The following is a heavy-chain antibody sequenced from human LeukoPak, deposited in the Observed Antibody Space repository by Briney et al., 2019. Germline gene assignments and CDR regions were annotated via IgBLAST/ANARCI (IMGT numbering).Heavy chain of an antibody. CDR3: AREMDYDYGEREYFDY. D-gene: IGHD4-17*01. Sequence: GGSLRLSCAASGFTFSSYAMHWVRQAPGKGLEWVAVISYDGSNKYYADSVKGRFTISRDNSKDTLYLQMNSLRAEDTAVYYCAREMDYDYGEREYFDYWGQGTLVTVSS. CDR1: GFTFSSYA. CDR2: ISYDGSNK. V-gene: IGHV3-30-3*01. J-gene: IGHJ4*02.